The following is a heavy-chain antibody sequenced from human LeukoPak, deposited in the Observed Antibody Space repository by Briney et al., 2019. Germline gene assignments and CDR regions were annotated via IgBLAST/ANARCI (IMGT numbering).Heavy chain of an antibody. Sequence: SETLSLTCTVSGGSISSYYWSWIRQPPGKGLEWIGYIYYSGSTNYNPSLKSRVTISVDTSKNQFSLKLSSVTAADTAVYYCASDLGGSTTHSSYYYYYYMDVWGKGTTVTVSS. D-gene: IGHD2-2*01. J-gene: IGHJ6*03. CDR2: IYYSGST. V-gene: IGHV4-59*01. CDR1: GGSISSYY. CDR3: ASDLGGSTTHSSYYYYYYMDV.